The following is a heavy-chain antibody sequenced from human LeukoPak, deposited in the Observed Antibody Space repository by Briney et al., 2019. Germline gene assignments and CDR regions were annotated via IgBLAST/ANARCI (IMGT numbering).Heavy chain of an antibody. J-gene: IGHJ5*02. CDR2: ISSSGSTI. V-gene: IGHV3-11*01. D-gene: IGHD3-22*01. Sequence: PGGSLRLSCAASGFTFSAYYMSWIRQAPGKGLEWVSYISSSGSTIYYADSVKGRFTISRDNAKNSLYLQMNSLRAEDTAVYYCSRAHYYDSSGYPTVFDPWGQGTLVTVSS. CDR3: SRAHYYDSSGYPTVFDP. CDR1: GFTFSAYY.